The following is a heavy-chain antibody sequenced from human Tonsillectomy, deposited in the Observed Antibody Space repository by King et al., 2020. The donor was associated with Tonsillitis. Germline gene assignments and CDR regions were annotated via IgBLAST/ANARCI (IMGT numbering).Heavy chain of an antibody. CDR3: ASGSSGWEYWYFDL. V-gene: IGHV3-30-3*01. D-gene: IGHD6-19*01. CDR2: ISYDGSNK. CDR1: GFTFSTYT. J-gene: IGHJ2*01. Sequence: QLVQSGGGVVQPGRSLRLSCAASGFTFSTYTIHWVRQAPGKGLEWVTVISYDGSNKYYADSVKGRFTISRDNSKNTLYLQMNSLRAEDTAVYYCASGSSGWEYWYFDLWGRGTLVTVSS.